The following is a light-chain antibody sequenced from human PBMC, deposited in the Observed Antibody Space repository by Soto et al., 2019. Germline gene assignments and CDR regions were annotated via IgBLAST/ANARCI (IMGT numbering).Light chain of an antibody. J-gene: IGKJ1*01. CDR1: QSVSSSY. V-gene: IGKV3-20*01. CDR3: QQYGSSPWT. CDR2: SAS. Sequence: EIVLTQSPGTLSLSPGERATLSCRASQSVSSSYLAWYQQKPGQAPRLLIYSASSRATGIPDRFSGSGSGTDFTLTISRLEPEDCALYYCQQYGSSPWTFGQGTKVEVK.